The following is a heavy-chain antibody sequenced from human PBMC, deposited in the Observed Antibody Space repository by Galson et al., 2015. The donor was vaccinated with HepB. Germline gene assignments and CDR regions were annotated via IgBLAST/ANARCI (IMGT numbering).Heavy chain of an antibody. Sequence: SLRLSCAASGFTFSSYAMSWVRQAPGKGLEWVSAISGSGGSTYYADSVKDRFTISRDNSKNTLYLQMNSLRAEDTAVYYCAKGVVAATTWFDYWGQGTLVTVSS. V-gene: IGHV3-23*01. CDR1: GFTFSSYA. D-gene: IGHD2-15*01. CDR3: AKGVVAATTWFDY. J-gene: IGHJ4*02. CDR2: ISGSGGST.